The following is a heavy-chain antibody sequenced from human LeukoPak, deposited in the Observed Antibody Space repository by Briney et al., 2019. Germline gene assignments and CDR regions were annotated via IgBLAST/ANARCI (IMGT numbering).Heavy chain of an antibody. D-gene: IGHD6-13*01. CDR2: IYHSGST. CDR1: GYSISSGYY. Sequence: PSETLSLTCAVSGYSISSGYYWGWIRQPPGKGLEWIGSIYHSGSTNYNPSLKSRVTISVDESKNQFSLKLSSVTAADTAVYYCAKLSLGYSSSWYEIDYWGQGTLVTVSS. J-gene: IGHJ4*02. CDR3: AKLSLGYSSSWYEIDY. V-gene: IGHV4-38-2*01.